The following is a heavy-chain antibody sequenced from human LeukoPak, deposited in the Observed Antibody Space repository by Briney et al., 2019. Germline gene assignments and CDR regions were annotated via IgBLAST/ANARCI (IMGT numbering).Heavy chain of an antibody. J-gene: IGHJ4*02. Sequence: TSETLSLTCTVSAYSISSGYYWGWIRQPPGKGLECIGTIYHSGSTYYSPSLKSRVTISVDTSKDQFSLRLSSVTAADTAVYYCARSSRSWSTFDNWGQGTLVTVSS. CDR1: AYSISSGYY. V-gene: IGHV4-38-2*02. CDR3: ARSSRSWSTFDN. D-gene: IGHD2-2*01. CDR2: IYHSGST.